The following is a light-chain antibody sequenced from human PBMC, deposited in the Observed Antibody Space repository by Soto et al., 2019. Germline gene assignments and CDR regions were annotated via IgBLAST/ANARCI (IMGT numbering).Light chain of an antibody. J-gene: IGKJ3*01. CDR2: GAS. Sequence: EIVLTQSPGTLSLSPGERATLSCRASQSVSSSYLAWYQQKPGQAPRLLIYGASSRATGIPDRFSGSGSGTGFTLTISRLETEDFAVYYCQQYGTSPFTFGPGTKVDIK. V-gene: IGKV3-20*01. CDR3: QQYGTSPFT. CDR1: QSVSSSY.